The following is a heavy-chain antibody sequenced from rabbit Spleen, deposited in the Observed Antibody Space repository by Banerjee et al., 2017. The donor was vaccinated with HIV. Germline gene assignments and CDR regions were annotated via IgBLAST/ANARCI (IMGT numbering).Heavy chain of an antibody. J-gene: IGHJ4*01. D-gene: IGHD6-1*01. Sequence: QEQLEESGGDLVKPGASLTLTCTAPGFSFSDNYVMCWVRQAPGKGLEWIACISAGGSGSTYYASWAKGRFTISKTSSTTVTLQMTSLTAADTATYFCARGVNSNGDGYDFNLWGQGTLVTVS. CDR3: ARGVNSNGDGYDFNL. CDR1: GFSFSDNYV. CDR2: ISAGGSGST. V-gene: IGHV1S45*01.